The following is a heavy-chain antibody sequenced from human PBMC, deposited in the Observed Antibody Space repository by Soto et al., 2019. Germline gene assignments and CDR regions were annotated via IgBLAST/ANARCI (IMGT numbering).Heavy chain of an antibody. V-gene: IGHV1-46*03. CDR2: INPSGGST. CDR1: GFTFTSYY. J-gene: IGHJ6*03. CDR3: ARDQEPSTLYYDYYYMDV. Sequence: ASVKVSCKASGFTFTSYYIHWVRQAPGQGLEWMGIINPSGGSTSYAQKFQGRVTMTRDTSTSTVYMEVSGLRSEDTAVYYCARDQEPSTLYYDYYYMDVWGKGTTVTVSS.